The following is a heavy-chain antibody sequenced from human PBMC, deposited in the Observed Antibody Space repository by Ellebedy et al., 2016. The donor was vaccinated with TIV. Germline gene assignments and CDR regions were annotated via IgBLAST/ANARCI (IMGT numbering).Heavy chain of an antibody. CDR3: ARGGYYGSGDYYYYAMDV. Sequence: ASVKVSXXASGYIFTGYYMYWVRQAPGQGLEWMGWINPNTGGTNYTQNFQGRVTMTRDTSISTAYMELSGLRSDDTAVYYCARGGYYGSGDYYYYAMDVWGQGTTVTVSS. CDR1: GYIFTGYY. J-gene: IGHJ6*02. D-gene: IGHD3-10*01. CDR2: INPNTGGT. V-gene: IGHV1-2*02.